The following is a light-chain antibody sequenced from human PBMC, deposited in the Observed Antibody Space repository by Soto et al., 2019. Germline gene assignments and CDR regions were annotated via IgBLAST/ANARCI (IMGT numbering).Light chain of an antibody. CDR1: QSVSSN. V-gene: IGKV3-11*01. J-gene: IGKJ1*01. Sequence: DIVLTQSPGTLSLSPGERATLSCRASQSVSSNLAWYQQKPGQAPRLLIYGASNRATGIPARFSGSGSGTDFTLTISDLEPEDFAVYYCQQHSHWPPWAFGQGTKVDIK. CDR2: GAS. CDR3: QQHSHWPPWA.